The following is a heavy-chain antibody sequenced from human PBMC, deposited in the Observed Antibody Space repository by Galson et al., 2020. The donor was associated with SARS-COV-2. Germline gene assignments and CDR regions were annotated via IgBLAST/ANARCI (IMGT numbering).Heavy chain of an antibody. D-gene: IGHD3-3*01. Sequence: ESGPTLVKPTQNLTLTCTFSGFSLTTSGVGVGWIRQPPGKALEWLALIYWNDDKRYSPSLKSRLTITKDTSKNQVVLTMTNMDPVDTATYFCAHSAPSSLTIFGVVIVKDYFDYWGQGTLVTVSS. CDR3: AHSAPSSLTIFGVVIVKDYFDY. CDR2: IYWNDDK. J-gene: IGHJ4*02. V-gene: IGHV2-5*01. CDR1: GFSLTTSGVG.